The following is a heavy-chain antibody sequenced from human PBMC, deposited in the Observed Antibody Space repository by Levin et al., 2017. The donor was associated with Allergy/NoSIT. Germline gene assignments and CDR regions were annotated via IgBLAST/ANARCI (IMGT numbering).Heavy chain of an antibody. V-gene: IGHV2-5*02. CDR1: GFSLSTVGVG. CDR3: VHRRLGTNWNYAAFDM. J-gene: IGHJ3*02. CDR2: IYWDGIK. D-gene: IGHD1-7*01. Sequence: SGPTLVKPTQTLTLTCNFSGFSLSTVGVGVGWIRQPPGKALDWLAIIYWDGIKYYSPSLESRIAITKDTSKNQVILTMTNVDPVDTATYYCVHRRLGTNWNYAAFDMWGQGTMGTVSS.